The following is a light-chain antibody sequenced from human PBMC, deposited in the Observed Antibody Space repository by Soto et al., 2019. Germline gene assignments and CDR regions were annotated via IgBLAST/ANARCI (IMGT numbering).Light chain of an antibody. CDR2: EAS. V-gene: IGKV1-5*03. Sequence: IQRTQSDFKLSAYVGDRVPITCLASQTISRWLAWYQQQPGKAPKLLIYEASRLQGGAPSRFSGSGSRTEFTLTISFLQPDSVASYYYQHYSTYSGTFGQGTKVDIK. J-gene: IGKJ1*01. CDR3: QHYSTYSGT. CDR1: QTISRW.